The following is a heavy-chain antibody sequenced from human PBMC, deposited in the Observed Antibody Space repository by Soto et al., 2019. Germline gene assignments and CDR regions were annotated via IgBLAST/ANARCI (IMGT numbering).Heavy chain of an antibody. Sequence: EVQLVESGGGLVQPGGSLRLSCAASGFTFSSYWMSWVRQAPGKGLEWVANIKQDGSEKYYVDYVKGRFTISRDNAKNSLYLQMNRLSAEDTAVYYCARDGPWDFYYYGMDVWGKGTTVTVSS. CDR2: IKQDGSEK. CDR3: ARDGPWDFYYYGMDV. V-gene: IGHV3-7*03. CDR1: GFTFSSYW. D-gene: IGHD1-26*01. J-gene: IGHJ6*04.